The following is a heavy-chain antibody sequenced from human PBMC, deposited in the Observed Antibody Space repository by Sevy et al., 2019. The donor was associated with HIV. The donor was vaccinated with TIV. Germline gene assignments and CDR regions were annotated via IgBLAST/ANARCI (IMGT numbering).Heavy chain of an antibody. D-gene: IGHD3-10*01. Sequence: GGSLRLSCAASGFTFSGSAIHWVRQASGKGLEWVGRIRSKSNSHATAYAASVKGRFTISRVDSKNTAYLQMNSLKTEDTAVYYCTRHRLSMVRGIIVAHYFDYWGPGTLVTVSS. J-gene: IGHJ4*02. CDR1: GFTFSGSA. V-gene: IGHV3-73*01. CDR2: IRSKSNSHAT. CDR3: TRHRLSMVRGIIVAHYFDY.